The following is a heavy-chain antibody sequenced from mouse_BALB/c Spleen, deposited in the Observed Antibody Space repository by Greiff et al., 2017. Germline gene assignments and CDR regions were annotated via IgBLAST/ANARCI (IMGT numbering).Heavy chain of an antibody. CDR2: IYPGSGNT. V-gene: IGHV1-63*01. CDR3: ARSANWYYYAMDY. D-gene: IGHD4-1*01. J-gene: IGHJ4*01. CDR1: GYAFTNYW. Sequence: VQLQQSGAELVRPGTSVKISCKASGYAFTNYWLGWVKQRPGHGLEWIGDIYPGSGNTYYNEKFKGKATLTADKSSSAAYMQLSSLTSEDSAVYFCARSANWYYYAMDYWGQGTSVTVSS.